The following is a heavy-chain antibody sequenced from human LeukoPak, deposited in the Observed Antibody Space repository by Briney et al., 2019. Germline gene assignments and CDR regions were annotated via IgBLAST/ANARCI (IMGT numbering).Heavy chain of an antibody. D-gene: IGHD3-16*01. J-gene: IGHJ5*02. V-gene: IGHV3-74*01. CDR2: IYNEGTNT. Sequence: PGGSLRLSCAASEFSVSSNYMSWVRQAPGKGLVWVSVIYNEGTNTIYADSVKDRFIISRDNAKNTLYLIMHSLRAEDTAVYYCARGNYGPFDPWGQGTLVTVSS. CDR3: ARGNYGPFDP. CDR1: EFSVSSNY.